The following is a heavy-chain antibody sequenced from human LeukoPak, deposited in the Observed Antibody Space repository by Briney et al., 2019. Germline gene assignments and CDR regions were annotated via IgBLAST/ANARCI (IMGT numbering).Heavy chain of an antibody. CDR2: IYYSGST. J-gene: IGHJ6*03. CDR1: GGPISSNSYY. CDR3: ARHQGNYGDYYYYMDV. D-gene: IGHD4-17*01. Sequence: PSETLSLTCTVSGGPISSNSYYWGWMRQPPGKGPEWIGSIYYSGSTYYNPSLKSRVTISVDTSKNQFSLKLSSVTAADTAVYYCARHQGNYGDYYYYMDVWGKGTTVTVSS. V-gene: IGHV4-39*01.